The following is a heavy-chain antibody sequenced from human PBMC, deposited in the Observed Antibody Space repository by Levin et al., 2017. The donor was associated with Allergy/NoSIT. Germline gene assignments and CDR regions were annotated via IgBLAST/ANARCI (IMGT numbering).Heavy chain of an antibody. V-gene: IGHV4-39*01. CDR3: ARQCYDILTGYYNFDY. CDR2: IYNSGST. CDR1: GGSICSSISY. D-gene: IGHD3-9*01. J-gene: IGHJ4*02. Sequence: SETLSLTCTVSGGSICSSISYWGWIRQAPGKGLEWIGSIYNSGSTYYNPSLKSRVTTSVDTSKNQFSLKLSPVTAADTAVYYCARQCYDILTGYYNFDYWGQGTLVTVSS.